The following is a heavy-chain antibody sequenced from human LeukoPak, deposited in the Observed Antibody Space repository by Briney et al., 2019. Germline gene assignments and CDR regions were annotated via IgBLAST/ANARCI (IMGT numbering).Heavy chain of an antibody. CDR2: INHSGST. Sequence: PSETLSLTCAVYGGSFSGYYWSWIRQPPGKGLEWIGEINHSGSTNYNPSLKSRVTISVDTSKNQFSLKLSSVTAADTAVYYCARRGTQRGFACWGQGTLVTVSS. D-gene: IGHD3-16*01. V-gene: IGHV4-34*01. CDR1: GGSFSGYY. CDR3: ARRGTQRGFAC. J-gene: IGHJ4*02.